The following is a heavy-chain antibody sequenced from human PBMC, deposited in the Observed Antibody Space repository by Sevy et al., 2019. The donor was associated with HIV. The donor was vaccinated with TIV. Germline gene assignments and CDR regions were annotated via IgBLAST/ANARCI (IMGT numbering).Heavy chain of an antibody. Sequence: ASVKVSCKASGYTFTGYYMHWVRQAPGQGLEWMGRINPNSGGTNYAQKFQGRVTMTRDTSISTAYMELSRLRSDDTAVYYCATGGSYCSSTSCRSSYYYYGMDAWGQGTTVTVSS. V-gene: IGHV1-2*06. CDR3: ATGGSYCSSTSCRSSYYYYGMDA. J-gene: IGHJ6*02. CDR1: GYTFTGYY. D-gene: IGHD2-2*01. CDR2: INPNSGGT.